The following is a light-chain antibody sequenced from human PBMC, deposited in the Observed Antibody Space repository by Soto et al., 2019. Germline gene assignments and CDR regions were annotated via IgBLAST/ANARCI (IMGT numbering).Light chain of an antibody. J-gene: IGKJ1*01. CDR2: VSS. Sequence: IGLKQSPGTLYLSQGERATXSCRASQSVSNNYLAWYQQKPCHAPSLLLYVSSNIPTVIPDRFRCGGSGTDLTLNISRREHEGFAVYYLQQYGTSGTFGQGTKVDIK. V-gene: IGKV3-20*01. CDR3: QQYGTSGT. CDR1: QSVSNNY.